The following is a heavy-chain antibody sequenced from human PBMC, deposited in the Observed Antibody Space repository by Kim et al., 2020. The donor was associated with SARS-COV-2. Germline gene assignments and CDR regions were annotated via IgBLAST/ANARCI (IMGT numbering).Heavy chain of an antibody. Sequence: GGSLRLSCAASGFTFDDYAMHWVRQAPGKGLEWVSGISWNSGSIGYADSVKGRFTISRDNAKNSLYLQMNSLRAEDTALYYCAKDKGDYYDSSGYYRAFDIWGQGTMVTVSS. D-gene: IGHD3-22*01. CDR2: ISWNSGSI. J-gene: IGHJ3*02. CDR1: GFTFDDYA. V-gene: IGHV3-9*01. CDR3: AKDKGDYYDSSGYYRAFDI.